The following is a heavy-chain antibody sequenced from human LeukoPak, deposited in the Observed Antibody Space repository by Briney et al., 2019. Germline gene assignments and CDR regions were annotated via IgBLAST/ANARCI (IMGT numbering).Heavy chain of an antibody. CDR2: IYYSGST. CDR1: GGSISSGDYY. D-gene: IGHD2-21*01. Sequence: PAQSLSLTCSVSGGSISSGDYYWSWIHQHAGKGLEWIGYIYYSGSTYYNQSLKSRVTISVDTSKNQFSLKLSSVTAADTAVYYCARELSGDGASDYWGQGTLVTVSS. V-gene: IGHV4-31*03. J-gene: IGHJ4*02. CDR3: ARELSGDGASDY.